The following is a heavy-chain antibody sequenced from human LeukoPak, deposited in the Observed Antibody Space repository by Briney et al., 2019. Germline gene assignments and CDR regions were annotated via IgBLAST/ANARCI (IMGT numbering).Heavy chain of an antibody. Sequence: SETLSLTCAVSGGSISTYHWSWIRQPPGKGLEWIGYISYSGSTNYNPSLKSRVTISVDTSKNQFSLKLSSVTAADTAVYYCARDPQLGSYYFDYWGQGTLVTVSS. CDR2: ISYSGST. D-gene: IGHD7-27*01. CDR3: ARDPQLGSYYFDY. CDR1: GGSISTYH. V-gene: IGHV4-59*01. J-gene: IGHJ4*02.